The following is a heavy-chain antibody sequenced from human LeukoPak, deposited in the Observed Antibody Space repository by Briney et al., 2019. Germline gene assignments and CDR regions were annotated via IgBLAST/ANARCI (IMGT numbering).Heavy chain of an antibody. V-gene: IGHV3-48*04. CDR2: IDGSSSAM. CDR1: GFTFSTYT. J-gene: IGHJ3*02. Sequence: GGSLRLSCAASGFTFSTYTMSWVRQAPGKGLEWVSYIDGSSSAMFYADSVKGRFTISRDNAKRSLYLQMNSLRAEDTAVYYCARDRGAYFAFDIWGQGTMIIVSS. CDR3: ARDRGAYFAFDI. D-gene: IGHD2/OR15-2a*01.